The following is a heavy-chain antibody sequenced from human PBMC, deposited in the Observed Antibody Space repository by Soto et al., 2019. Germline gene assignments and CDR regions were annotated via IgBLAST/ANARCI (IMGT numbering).Heavy chain of an antibody. CDR2: IIPIFGTA. V-gene: IGHV1-69*01. Sequence: QVQLVQSGAEVKKPGSSGKVSCKASGGTFSSYAISWVRQAPGQGLEWMGGIIPIFGTANYAQKFQGRVTITADESTSTAYMELSSLRSEDTAVYYCARDYRGDYYDSSGYYRVYFDYWGQGTLVTVSS. J-gene: IGHJ4*02. D-gene: IGHD3-22*01. CDR3: ARDYRGDYYDSSGYYRVYFDY. CDR1: GGTFSSYA.